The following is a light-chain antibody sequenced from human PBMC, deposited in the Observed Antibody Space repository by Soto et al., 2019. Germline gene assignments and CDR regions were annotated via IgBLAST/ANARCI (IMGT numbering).Light chain of an antibody. CDR3: ATWDDRLNGFYV. CDR1: TSNIGSNY. CDR2: RNN. V-gene: IGLV1-47*01. Sequence: QSVLTQPPSASGTPGQGVTISCSGSTSNIGSNYVYWYQQLPGTAPKLLIYRNNQRPSGVPDRFSGSKSGTSASLAISGLRSDDEADYFCATWDDRLNGFYVFATGTKVTVL. J-gene: IGLJ1*01.